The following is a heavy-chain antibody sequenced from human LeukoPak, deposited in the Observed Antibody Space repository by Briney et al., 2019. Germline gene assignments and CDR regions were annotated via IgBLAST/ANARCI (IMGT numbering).Heavy chain of an antibody. CDR2: ISSRGSYI. V-gene: IGHV3-21*04. CDR3: AREGHYYDSSGYYETFGYGMDV. D-gene: IGHD3-22*01. Sequence: GGSLRLSCAASGFTFSNYNINWVRQAPGKGLEWVSSISSRGSYIYYADSVKGRFTISRDNTKNSLYLQMNSLRAEDTAVYYCAREGHYYDSSGYYETFGYGMDVWGQGTTVTVSS. J-gene: IGHJ6*02. CDR1: GFTFSNYN.